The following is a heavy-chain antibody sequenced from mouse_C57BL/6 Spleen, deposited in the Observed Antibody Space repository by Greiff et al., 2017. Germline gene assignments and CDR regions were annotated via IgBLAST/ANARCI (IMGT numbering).Heavy chain of an antibody. Sequence: VQLQQSGPELVKPGASVKISCKASGYAFSSSWMNWVKQRPGKGLEWIGRIYPGDGDTNYNGKFKGKATLTADKSSSTAYMQLSSLTSEDSAVYFRARVYYCNYFDYWGQGTALPGSS. V-gene: IGHV1-82*01. J-gene: IGHJ2*01. CDR1: GYAFSSSW. CDR3: ARVYYCNYFDY. CDR2: IYPGDGDT. D-gene: IGHD2-1*01.